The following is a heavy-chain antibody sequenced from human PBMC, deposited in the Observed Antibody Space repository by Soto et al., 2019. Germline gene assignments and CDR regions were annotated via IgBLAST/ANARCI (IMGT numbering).Heavy chain of an antibody. J-gene: IGHJ6*02. CDR1: GYTFTSYA. CDR3: ASSAAGNYYYYYGMDV. Sequence: ASVKVSCKASGYTFTSYAMHWVRQAPGQRLEWMGWINAGNGNTKYSQKFQGRVTITRDTSASTAYMELSSLRSEDTAVYYCASSAAGNYYYYYGMDVWGQGTTVTASS. V-gene: IGHV1-3*01. CDR2: INAGNGNT. D-gene: IGHD6-13*01.